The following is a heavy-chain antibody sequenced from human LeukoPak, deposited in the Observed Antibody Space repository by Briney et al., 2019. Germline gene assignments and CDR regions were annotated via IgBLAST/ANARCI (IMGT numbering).Heavy chain of an antibody. CDR1: GGSISSYY. CDR2: IYYSGST. J-gene: IGHJ3*02. D-gene: IGHD5-24*01. V-gene: IGHV4-59*08. Sequence: SETLSLTCTVSGGSISSYYWSWIRQPPGKGLEWIGYIYYSGSTNYNPSLKSRVTISVDTSKNQFSLKLSSVTAADTAVYYCARGRRDGYNYFDFRALDIWGQGTMVTVSS. CDR3: ARGRRDGYNYFDFRALDI.